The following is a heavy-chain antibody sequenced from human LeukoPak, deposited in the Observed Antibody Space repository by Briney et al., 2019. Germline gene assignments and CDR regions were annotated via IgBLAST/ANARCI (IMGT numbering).Heavy chain of an antibody. CDR2: ICYSGST. D-gene: IGHD3-10*01. J-gene: IGHJ5*02. V-gene: IGHV4-31*03. Sequence: SETLSLTCTVSGGSISSGGYYWSWIRQHPGKGLEWSGYICYSGSTYYNPSLKSRVTISVDTSKNQFSLKLSSVTAADTAVYYCARDRKIYGSGSYRADNWFDPWGQGTLVTVSS. CDR1: GGSISSGGYY. CDR3: ARDRKIYGSGSYRADNWFDP.